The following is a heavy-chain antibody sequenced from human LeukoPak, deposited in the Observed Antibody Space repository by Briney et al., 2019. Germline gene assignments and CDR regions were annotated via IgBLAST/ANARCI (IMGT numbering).Heavy chain of an antibody. CDR2: IKSDGTGT. J-gene: IGHJ4*02. Sequence: GGSLRLSCAASGFTFSTSWMHWVRQAPGKGLVWVSHIKSDGTGTNYADSVKGRFTISRDNAKNTPYLQMNSLRPEDTAVYYCAGDAAFSLASWGQGTLVTVSS. V-gene: IGHV3-74*01. CDR1: GFTFSTSW. D-gene: IGHD6-25*01. CDR3: AGDAAFSLAS.